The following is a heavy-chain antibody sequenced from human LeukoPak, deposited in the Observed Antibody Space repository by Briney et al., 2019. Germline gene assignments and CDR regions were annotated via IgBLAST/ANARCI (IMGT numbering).Heavy chain of an antibody. CDR3: AAYRIAVAGSFDY. Sequence: PSETLSLTCTVCGASISSHYWSWTRQSPEKGLEWIGYIYYTGSTNYNPSLKSRVTISVDTSKKQFSLRLTSVTAADTAVYYCAAYRIAVAGSFDYWGQGTLVSVSS. CDR2: IYYTGST. V-gene: IGHV4-59*08. J-gene: IGHJ4*02. CDR1: GASISSHY. D-gene: IGHD6-19*01.